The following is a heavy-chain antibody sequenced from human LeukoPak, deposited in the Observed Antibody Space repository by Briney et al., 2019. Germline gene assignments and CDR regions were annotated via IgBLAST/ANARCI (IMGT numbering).Heavy chain of an antibody. CDR2: ISYDGSNK. CDR1: GFTFSTYG. J-gene: IGHJ5*02. Sequence: GGSLRLSCAASGFTFSTYGMHWVRQAPGKGLEWVAVISYDGSNKYYADSVKGRFTISRDNSKNTLYLQMNSLGAEDTAVYYCAKGTNSSGNWFDPWGQGTLVTVSS. CDR3: AKGTNSSGNWFDP. V-gene: IGHV3-30*18. D-gene: IGHD6-25*01.